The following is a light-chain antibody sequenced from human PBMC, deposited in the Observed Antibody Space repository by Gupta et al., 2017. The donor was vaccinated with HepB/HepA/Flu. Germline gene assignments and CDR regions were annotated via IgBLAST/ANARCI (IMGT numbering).Light chain of an antibody. CDR2: DNN. J-gene: IGLJ1*01. Sequence: QSVLTQPPSVSAAPGQKVTISCSGSSSNIGNNYVSWYQQLPGTAPKFLIYDNNKRPSGIPDRFSGSKSGTSATLGITGLQTGDEADYYCGTWDNTLNIYVFGTGTKVTVL. CDR1: SSNIGNNY. V-gene: IGLV1-51*01. CDR3: GTWDNTLNIYV.